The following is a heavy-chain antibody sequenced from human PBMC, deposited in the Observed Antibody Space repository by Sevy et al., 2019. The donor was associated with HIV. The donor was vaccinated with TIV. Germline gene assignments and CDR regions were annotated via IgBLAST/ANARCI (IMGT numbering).Heavy chain of an antibody. CDR2: SSDSGTTT. V-gene: IGHV3-23*01. Sequence: GGSLRLSCAASGFTFSSHAMSWVRQAPGKGLEWVSASSDSGTTTYYEDSVKGRFTISRDNSKNTLYLQMDGLRAEDTAIYYCARAFTGGYQQPFDYWGQGTLVTVSS. CDR1: GFTFSSHA. CDR3: ARAFTGGYQQPFDY. D-gene: IGHD1-26*01. J-gene: IGHJ4*02.